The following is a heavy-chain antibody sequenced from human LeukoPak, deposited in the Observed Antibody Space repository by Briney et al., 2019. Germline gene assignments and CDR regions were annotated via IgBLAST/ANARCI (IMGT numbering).Heavy chain of an antibody. V-gene: IGHV3-30*18. CDR1: GFTFRNYG. CDR2: ISYDGSIK. CDR3: AKGALFGEYYYGSGSYSPYYFDY. Sequence: PGTSLRLSCAASGFTFRNYGMHWVRQAPGKGLEWVAVISYDGSIKNYADSVRGRFTISRDNSKNTLYLQVNSLRAEDTAVYYCAKGALFGEYYYGSGSYSPYYFDYWGQGTLVTVSS. D-gene: IGHD3-10*01. J-gene: IGHJ4*02.